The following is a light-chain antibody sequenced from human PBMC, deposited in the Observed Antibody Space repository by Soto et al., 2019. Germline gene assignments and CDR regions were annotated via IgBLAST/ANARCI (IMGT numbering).Light chain of an antibody. Sequence: QSALTQPASVSGSPGQSLTISCTGTSSDVGGYNYVSWYQQHPGKAPKLMIYDVSNRRSGVSNRFSAFKSVNTASLTISGIQTEYETDYYCSSYTGSSTYVFGTGTKLTVL. V-gene: IGLV2-14*03. CDR2: DVS. CDR1: SSDVGGYNY. CDR3: SSYTGSSTYV. J-gene: IGLJ1*01.